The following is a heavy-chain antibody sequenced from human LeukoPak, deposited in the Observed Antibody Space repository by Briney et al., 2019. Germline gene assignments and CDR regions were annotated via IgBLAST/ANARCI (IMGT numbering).Heavy chain of an antibody. V-gene: IGHV4-31*03. J-gene: IGHJ4*02. CDR2: IYYSGST. CDR3: AADTAMAYFDY. Sequence: SRTLSLTCTVSGGSISSGGYYWSWIRQHPGTGLEWIGYIYYSGSTYYNPSLKSRVTISVNTSKNQVALKLRYVTAAETAVYYCAADTAMAYFDYWGQGTLVNVSS. D-gene: IGHD5-18*01. CDR1: GGSISSGGYY.